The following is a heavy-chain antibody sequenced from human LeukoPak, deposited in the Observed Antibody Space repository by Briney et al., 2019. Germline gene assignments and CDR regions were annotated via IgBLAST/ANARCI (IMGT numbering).Heavy chain of an antibody. CDR1: GFTFSSYA. D-gene: IGHD2-15*01. J-gene: IGHJ4*02. CDR3: AKDSCSGGSCYEDY. Sequence: GGSLRLSCAASGFTFSSYAMSWVRQAPGKGLEWVSVISGSGGSTYYADSVKGRFTISRDNSKKKLYLQMNSLTAEDTAVYYCAKDSCSGGSCYEDYWGQGTLVTVSP. V-gene: IGHV3-23*01. CDR2: ISGSGGST.